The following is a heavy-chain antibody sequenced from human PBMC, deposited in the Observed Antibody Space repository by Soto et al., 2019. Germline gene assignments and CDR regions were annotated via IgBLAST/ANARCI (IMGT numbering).Heavy chain of an antibody. D-gene: IGHD5-18*01. Sequence: PGGSLRLSSAASGFTFSSYAMSWVRQAPGKGLEWVSDISGSGGSTYYADSVKGRFTISKDNSKNTLYLQMNSLRAEDTAVYYCAKGSVFSYGHTLWFDPWGKGTLVNVSS. CDR3: AKGSVFSYGHTLWFDP. CDR1: GFTFSSYA. V-gene: IGHV3-23*01. J-gene: IGHJ5*02. CDR2: ISGSGGST.